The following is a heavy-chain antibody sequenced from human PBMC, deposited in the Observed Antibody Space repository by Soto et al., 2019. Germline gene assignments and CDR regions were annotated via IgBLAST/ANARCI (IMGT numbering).Heavy chain of an antibody. CDR3: AHRPRGYASYFDY. V-gene: IGHV2-5*02. CDR1: GFSLSTRGVA. D-gene: IGHD5-12*01. J-gene: IGHJ4*02. CDR2: IYWDEDK. Sequence: QITLKESGPTLVKPTQTLTLTCTFSGFSLSTRGVAVGWFRQPPGKALEWLALIYWDEDKWYSPSLKSRLTIPPATSTTQVVLTMTNLDPVDTATSYCAHRPRGYASYFDYWGQGTLVTVSS.